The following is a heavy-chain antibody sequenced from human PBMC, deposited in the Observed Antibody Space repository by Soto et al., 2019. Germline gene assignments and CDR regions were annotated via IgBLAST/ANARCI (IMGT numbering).Heavy chain of an antibody. CDR2: ISYDGSNK. CDR1: GFTFSSYA. Sequence: QVQLVESGGGVVQPGRSLRLSCAASGFTFSSYAMHWVRQAPGKGLEWVAVISYDGSNKYYADSVKGRFTISRDNSKNTLYLEMNSLRAEDTAVYYCARGGMGRILCTNGVCYMAPFFDYWGQGTLVTVSS. CDR3: ARGGMGRILCTNGVCYMAPFFDY. D-gene: IGHD2-8*01. V-gene: IGHV3-30-3*01. J-gene: IGHJ4*02.